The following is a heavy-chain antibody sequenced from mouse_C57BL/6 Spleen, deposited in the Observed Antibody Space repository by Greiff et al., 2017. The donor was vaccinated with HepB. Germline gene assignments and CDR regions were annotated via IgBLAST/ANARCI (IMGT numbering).Heavy chain of an antibody. CDR3: ARFDYYGSTLAY. CDR2: INPSNGGT. CDR1: GYTFTSYW. D-gene: IGHD1-1*01. Sequence: QVQLQQPGTELVKPGASVKLSCKASGYTFTSYWMHWVKQRPGQGLEWIGNINPSNGGTNYNEKFKSKATLTVDKSFSTAYMQLSSLTSEDSAVYYCARFDYYGSTLAYWGQGTLVTVSA. J-gene: IGHJ3*01. V-gene: IGHV1-53*01.